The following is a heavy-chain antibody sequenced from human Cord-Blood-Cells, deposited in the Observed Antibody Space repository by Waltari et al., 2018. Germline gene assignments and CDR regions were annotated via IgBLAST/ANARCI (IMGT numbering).Heavy chain of an antibody. Sequence: QVQLQQWGAGLLKPSETLSLTCAVYGGSFSGYYWSWIRQPPGKGLEWFGEIKHSVSTNYNPSLKSRVTISVDTSKNQFSLKLSSVTAADTAVYYCARYYDFWSGDAFDIWGQGTMVTVSS. V-gene: IGHV4-34*01. CDR2: IKHSVST. CDR1: GGSFSGYY. D-gene: IGHD3-3*01. J-gene: IGHJ3*02. CDR3: ARYYDFWSGDAFDI.